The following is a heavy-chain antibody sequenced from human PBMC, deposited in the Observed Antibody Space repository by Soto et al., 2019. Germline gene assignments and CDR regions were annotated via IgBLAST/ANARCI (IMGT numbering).Heavy chain of an antibody. V-gene: IGHV4-59*01. CDR1: GGSISSYY. D-gene: IGHD6-13*01. CDR2: IYYSGST. CDR3: AREGFLSEDSSSWYWFDP. J-gene: IGHJ5*02. Sequence: SETLSLTCTVPGGSISSYYWSWIRQPPGKGLEWIGYIYYSGSTNYNPSLKSRVTISVDTSKNQFSLKLSSVTAADTAVYYCAREGFLSEDSSSWYWFDPWGQGTLVTVSS.